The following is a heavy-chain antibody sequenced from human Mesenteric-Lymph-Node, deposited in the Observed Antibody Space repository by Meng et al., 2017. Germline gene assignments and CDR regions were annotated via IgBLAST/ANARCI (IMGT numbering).Heavy chain of an antibody. CDR2: IYPGDSDT. J-gene: IGHJ6*02. V-gene: IGHV5-51*01. CDR3: ARFSAAMDV. CDR1: GYSFTTYW. Sequence: GGSLRLSCKGSGYSFTTYWIGWVRQMPGKGLELMGIIYPGDSDTRYSPSFQGQVTISADKSITTAYLQWSSLKASDTAMYYCARFSAAMDVWGQGTMVTVSS.